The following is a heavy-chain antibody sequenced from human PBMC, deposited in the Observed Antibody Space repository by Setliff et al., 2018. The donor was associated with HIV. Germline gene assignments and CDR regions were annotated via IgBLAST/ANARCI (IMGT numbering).Heavy chain of an antibody. CDR2: INHSVST. Sequence: SETLSLTCAVYGGSFNTYYWSWIRQTPGKGLEWIGEINHSVSTNYNPSLKSRVTILVDTSKNQFSLRLRSVTVADTAVYYCARGPYFYGSGSNYNPKWFDPWSQGTPVTVSS. CDR1: GGSFNTYY. CDR3: ARGPYFYGSGSNYNPKWFDP. V-gene: IGHV4-34*01. J-gene: IGHJ5*02. D-gene: IGHD3-10*01.